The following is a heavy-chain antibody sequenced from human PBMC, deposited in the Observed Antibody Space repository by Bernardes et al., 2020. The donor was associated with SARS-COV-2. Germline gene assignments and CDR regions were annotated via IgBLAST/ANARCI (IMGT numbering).Heavy chain of an antibody. V-gene: IGHV3-64D*08. CDR2: IISDGGST. D-gene: IGHD6-13*01. J-gene: IGHJ4*02. CDR1: GFTFSNFG. Sequence: GWSLRLSCSASGFTFSNFGMHWVRQAPGKGLDYVSAIISDGGSTYHTDSVKGRFTISRDNSKDTLYLQMSSLRPEDTAMYDCVTRNCSRSACFFDYWGQGTLVTISS. CDR3: VTRNCSRSACFFDY.